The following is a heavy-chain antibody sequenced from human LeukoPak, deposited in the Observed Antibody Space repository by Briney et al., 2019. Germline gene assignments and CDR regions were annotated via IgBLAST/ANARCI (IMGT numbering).Heavy chain of an antibody. D-gene: IGHD6-19*01. V-gene: IGHV1-69*06. CDR3: ARLTGYSSGWYVY. CDR2: IIPIFGTA. J-gene: IGHJ4*02. Sequence: SVKVSCKASGGTFSSYAISWVRQAPEQGLEWMGGIIPIFGTANYAQKFQGRVTITADKSTSTAYMELSSLRSEDTAVYYCARLTGYSSGWYVYWGQGTLVTVSS. CDR1: GGTFSSYA.